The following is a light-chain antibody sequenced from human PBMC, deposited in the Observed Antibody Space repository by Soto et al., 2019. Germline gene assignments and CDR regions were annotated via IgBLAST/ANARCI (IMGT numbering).Light chain of an antibody. J-gene: IGKJ1*01. V-gene: IGKV1-27*01. CDR1: QGISNY. Sequence: DIQMTQSPSSLSASVGDRVTITCRASQGISNYLAWYQQKPGKVPKLLIYAASTLQSGVPSRFSGSGSGTDFTLTISSLQLEDIATYYCQKYNSAPTFGQGTKVEI. CDR2: AAS. CDR3: QKYNSAPT.